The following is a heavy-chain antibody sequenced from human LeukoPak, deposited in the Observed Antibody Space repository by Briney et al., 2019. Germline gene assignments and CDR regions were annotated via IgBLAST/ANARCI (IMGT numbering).Heavy chain of an antibody. CDR1: GGTFSSYA. J-gene: IGHJ6*04. CDR2: IIPIFGTA. V-gene: IGHV1-69*06. D-gene: IGHD6-13*01. Sequence: SVKVSCKASGGTFSSYAISWVRQAPGQGLEWMGGIIPIFGTANYAQKFQCRVTITADKSTSTAYMELSSLRSEDTAVYYCARERVLQQPPYYYYGMDVWGKGTTVTVSS. CDR3: ARERVLQQPPYYYYGMDV.